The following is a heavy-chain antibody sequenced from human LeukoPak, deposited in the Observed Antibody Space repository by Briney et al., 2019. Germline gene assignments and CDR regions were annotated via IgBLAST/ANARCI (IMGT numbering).Heavy chain of an antibody. Sequence: GGSLRLSCAASGFTFSSYGMHWVRQAPGKGLEWVAVISYDGSNKYYADSVKGRFTISRDNSKSTLYLQMNSLRAEDTAVYYCAKLPFGGFDYWGQGTLVTVSS. D-gene: IGHD3-10*01. CDR3: AKLPFGGFDY. V-gene: IGHV3-30*18. CDR2: ISYDGSNK. CDR1: GFTFSSYG. J-gene: IGHJ4*02.